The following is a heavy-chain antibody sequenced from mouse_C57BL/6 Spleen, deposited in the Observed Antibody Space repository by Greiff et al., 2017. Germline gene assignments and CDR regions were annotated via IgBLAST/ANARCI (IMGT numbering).Heavy chain of an antibody. J-gene: IGHJ1*03. CDR1: GFSFTSYG. V-gene: IGHV2-2*01. Sequence: VQLQQSGPGLVQPSQSLSITCTASGFSFTSYGVHWVRQSPGKGLEWLGVIWSGGSTDYNAAFISRLSISKDNSKSQVFFKMNSLQADDTAIYYGARGTTVVRDWYFDVWGTGTTVTVSS. D-gene: IGHD1-1*01. CDR3: ARGTTVVRDWYFDV. CDR2: IWSGGST.